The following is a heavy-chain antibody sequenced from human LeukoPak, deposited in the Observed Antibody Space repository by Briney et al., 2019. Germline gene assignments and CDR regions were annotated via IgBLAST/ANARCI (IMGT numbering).Heavy chain of an antibody. J-gene: IGHJ4*02. D-gene: IGHD3-22*01. CDR2: ISGSGGGT. CDR1: GFTFSSFA. Sequence: GGSLRLSCAASGFTFSSFAMNWVRQAPGRGLEWVSAISGSGGGTYYTDSVKGRFTISRDNSKNTLYLQVNSLRAEDTAVYYCAKGEGYYDPPRYWGQGTLVTVSS. CDR3: AKGEGYYDPPRY. V-gene: IGHV3-23*01.